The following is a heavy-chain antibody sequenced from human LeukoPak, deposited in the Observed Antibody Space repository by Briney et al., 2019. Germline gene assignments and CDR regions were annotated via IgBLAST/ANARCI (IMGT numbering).Heavy chain of an antibody. CDR3: ARTAYCSSTSCYLWDY. Sequence: GGSLRLSCAASGFTFSSYSMNWVRQAPGKGLEWVSSISSSSSYIYYADSVKGRFTISRDNAKTSLYLQMNSLRAEDTAVYYCARTAYCSSTSCYLWDYWGQGTLVTVSS. V-gene: IGHV3-21*01. CDR1: GFTFSSYS. J-gene: IGHJ4*02. CDR2: ISSSSSYI. D-gene: IGHD2-2*01.